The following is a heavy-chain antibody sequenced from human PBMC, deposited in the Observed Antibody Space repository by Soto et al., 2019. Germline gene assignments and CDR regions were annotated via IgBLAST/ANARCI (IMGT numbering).Heavy chain of an antibody. J-gene: IGHJ4*02. CDR3: ARSTSGWYDY. CDR2: IYYTGNT. CDR1: GASLNSGSDY. V-gene: IGHV4-39*01. D-gene: IGHD6-19*01. Sequence: SETLSLTCTVSGASLNSGSDYWGWIRQPPGKALEWIGNIYYTGNTYYKSSLKSRVTISADTSKNQLSLKLTFVTAADTAVYYCARSTSGWYDYWGQGTLVTVSS.